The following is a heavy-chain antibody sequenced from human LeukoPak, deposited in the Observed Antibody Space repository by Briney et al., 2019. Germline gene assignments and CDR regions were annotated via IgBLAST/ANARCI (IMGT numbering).Heavy chain of an antibody. V-gene: IGHV3-33*08. J-gene: IGHJ5*02. D-gene: IGHD4-17*01. CDR1: GFTFSSFE. CDR3: ARDGTVTAGPFDP. CDR2: IWYDGSNK. Sequence: GGSLRLSCVVSGFTFSSFEMNWVRQAPGKGLEWVAFIWYDGSNKYYADSVKGRFTISRDNSKNTLYLQMNSLTAEDTAVYYCARDGTVTAGPFDPWGGGTLVTVSS.